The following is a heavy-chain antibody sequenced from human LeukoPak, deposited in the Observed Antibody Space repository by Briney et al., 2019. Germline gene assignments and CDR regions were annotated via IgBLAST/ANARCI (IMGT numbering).Heavy chain of an antibody. CDR2: IYTSGST. D-gene: IGHD1-26*01. J-gene: IGHJ6*03. Sequence: SETLSLTCTVSGGSISSYYWSWLRQPAGKGLEWIGRIYTSGSTNYNPSLKSRVTMSVDTSKNQFSLKLSSVTAADTAVYYCARDNQWEPTYYYYYYMGVWGKGTTVTVSS. V-gene: IGHV4-4*07. CDR1: GGSISSYY. CDR3: ARDNQWEPTYYYYYYMGV.